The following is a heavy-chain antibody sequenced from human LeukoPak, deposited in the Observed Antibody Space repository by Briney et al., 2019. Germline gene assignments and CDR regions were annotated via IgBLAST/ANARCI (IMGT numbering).Heavy chain of an antibody. D-gene: IGHD6-19*01. J-gene: IGHJ4*02. Sequence: GGSLRLSCAASGFTFSSYWMSWVRQAPGKGLEWVANIKQDGSEKYYVDSVKGRFTISRDNAKNSLYLQMNSLRAEDTAVYYCARESPAPCSSGWYLDYWGQGTLVTVSS. CDR1: GFTFSSYW. V-gene: IGHV3-7*01. CDR2: IKQDGSEK. CDR3: ARESPAPCSSGWYLDY.